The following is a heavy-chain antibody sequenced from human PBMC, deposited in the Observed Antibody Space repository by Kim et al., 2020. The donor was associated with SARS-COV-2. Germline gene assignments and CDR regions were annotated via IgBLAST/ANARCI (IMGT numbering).Heavy chain of an antibody. CDR2: IYYSGST. Sequence: SETLSLTCTVSGGSISSSSYYWGWIRQPPGKGLEWIGSIYYSGSTYYNPSLKSRVTISVDTSKNQFSLKLSSVTAADTAVYYCARRGSITMVRGVITWGQGTLVTVSS. CDR3: ARRGSITMVRGVIT. CDR1: GGSISSSSYY. V-gene: IGHV4-39*01. D-gene: IGHD3-10*01. J-gene: IGHJ5*02.